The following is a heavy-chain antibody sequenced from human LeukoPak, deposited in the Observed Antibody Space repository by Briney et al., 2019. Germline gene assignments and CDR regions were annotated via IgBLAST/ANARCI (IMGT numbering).Heavy chain of an antibody. D-gene: IGHD1-14*01. CDR2: IRYDGSNK. Sequence: GGSLRLSCAASGFIFSSYGMHWVRQAPGKGLEWVAFIRYDGSNKYHADSVKGRFSISRDNSKNTVYLQMNSLRAEDTAVYYCTNDVEQGARKAVFEISGQGTMVTASS. CDR3: TNDVEQGARKAVFEI. CDR1: GFIFSSYG. J-gene: IGHJ3*02. V-gene: IGHV3-30*02.